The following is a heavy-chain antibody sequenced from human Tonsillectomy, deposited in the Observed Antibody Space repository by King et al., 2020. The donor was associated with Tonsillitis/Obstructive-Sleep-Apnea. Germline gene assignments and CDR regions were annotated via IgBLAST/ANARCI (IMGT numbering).Heavy chain of an antibody. CDR3: TTDRGAAAANYYYYYMDV. CDR1: GFTFSNAW. D-gene: IGHD6-13*01. V-gene: IGHV3-15*01. J-gene: IGHJ6*03. Sequence: VQLVESGGGLVKPGGSLRLSCAASGFTFSNAWMSWVRQAPGKGLEWVGSIKSKTDGGTTDYAAPVKGRFTISRADSKNTLYLQMNSLKTEDTDGYYCTTDRGAAAANYYYYYMDVWGKGTTVTVS. CDR2: IKSKTDGGTT.